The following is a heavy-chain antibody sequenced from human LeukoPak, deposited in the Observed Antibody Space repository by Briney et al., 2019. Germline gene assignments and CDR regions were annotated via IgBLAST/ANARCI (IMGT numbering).Heavy chain of an antibody. CDR1: GFTLSSYA. J-gene: IGHJ5*02. V-gene: IGHV3-23*01. D-gene: IGHD4-17*01. Sequence: GGSLRLSCAVSGFTLSSYAMSWVRQAPGKGLEWVSAISGSGGTYYADSVKGQFTISRDNSKNTLYLQMNSLRAEDTAVYYCANHYAHHLNWFDPWGQGTLVTVSS. CDR3: ANHYAHHLNWFDP. CDR2: ISGSGGT.